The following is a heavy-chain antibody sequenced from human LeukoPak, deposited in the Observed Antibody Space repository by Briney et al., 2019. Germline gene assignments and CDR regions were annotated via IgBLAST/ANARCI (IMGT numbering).Heavy chain of an antibody. CDR3: ATSRVWPGFFDY. CDR2: IGSSGSPT. D-gene: IGHD3-16*01. CDR1: GFAFSSYN. V-gene: IGHV3-48*01. J-gene: IGHJ4*02. Sequence: GGSLRLSCAASGFAFSSYNMNWVRQAPGKGLEWISYIGSSGSPTHYADSVKGRFTVSRDNSKDTLYLQMSSLRVEDTAVYYCATSRVWPGFFDYWGQGTLVTVSS.